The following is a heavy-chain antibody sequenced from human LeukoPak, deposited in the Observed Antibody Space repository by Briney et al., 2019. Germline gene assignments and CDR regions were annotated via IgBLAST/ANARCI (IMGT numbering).Heavy chain of an antibody. CDR3: AKDRDHSGYQSEGFDY. Sequence: PGGSLRLSCAASGFTFSSYAMSWVRQTPGKGLEWVSAISGSGGSTYYADSVKGRFTISRDNSKNTLYLQMNSLRAEDTAVYYCAKDRDHSGYQSEGFDYWGQGTLVTVSS. J-gene: IGHJ4*02. D-gene: IGHD3-22*01. CDR1: GFTFSSYA. V-gene: IGHV3-23*01. CDR2: ISGSGGST.